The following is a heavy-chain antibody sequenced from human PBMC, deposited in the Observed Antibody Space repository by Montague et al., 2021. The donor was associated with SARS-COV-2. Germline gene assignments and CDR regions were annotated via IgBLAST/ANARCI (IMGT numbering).Heavy chain of an antibody. CDR2: IYYSGSA. Sequence: TLSLTCTASGGSISSGSYSWSWIHQGPGKGLGWIGNIYYSGSAYYSPSLRSRATLSVATSKNQFSLNLSSVTAAATAVYYCAGVDAASGTPYCDYWGQGTLVTVSS. CDR1: GGSISSGSYS. D-gene: IGHD6-13*01. V-gene: IGHV4-31*03. CDR3: AGVDAASGTPYCDY. J-gene: IGHJ4*02.